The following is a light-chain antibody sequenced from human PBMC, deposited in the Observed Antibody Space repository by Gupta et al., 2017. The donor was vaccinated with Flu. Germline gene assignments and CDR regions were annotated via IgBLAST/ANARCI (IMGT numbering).Light chain of an antibody. CDR2: DVI. CDR1: SSDVGRSNY. Sequence: QSALTQPRSVSGSPGQSVVISCTGTSSDVGRSNYVSWYQQRTGKATKLMIYDVIKRPSGVPDRFTGAKSGNTASLTLAGLEPEDEDDYHCCSYGDNYLFGGGTKLTVL. CDR3: CSYGDNYL. J-gene: IGLJ2*01. V-gene: IGLV2-11*01.